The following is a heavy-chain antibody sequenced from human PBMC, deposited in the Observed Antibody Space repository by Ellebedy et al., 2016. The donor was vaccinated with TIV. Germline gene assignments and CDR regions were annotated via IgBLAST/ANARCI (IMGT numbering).Heavy chain of an antibody. J-gene: IGHJ6*02. CDR3: ARDRIVGSSSPYYNGMDV. CDR2: IDPSGGST. D-gene: IGHD1-26*01. Sequence: AASVKVSCKASGYTFTSYYMHWVRQAPGQGLEWMGVIDPSGGSTDYAQKFQGRVTMTRDTYTSTVYMELSSLRSDDTAVYYCARDRIVGSSSPYYNGMDVWGQGTTVTVSS. V-gene: IGHV1-46*01. CDR1: GYTFTSYY.